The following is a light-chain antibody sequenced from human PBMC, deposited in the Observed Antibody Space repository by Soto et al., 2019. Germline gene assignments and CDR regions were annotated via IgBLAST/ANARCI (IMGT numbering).Light chain of an antibody. CDR1: QSVSSD. J-gene: IGKJ1*01. V-gene: IGKV3-15*01. Sequence: EIVMTQSPATLSVSPGERDTLSCRASQSVSSDLAWYQQKPGQAPSLLIYGASTRATGMPARFSGSGSGTEFTLTISSLQSEDSAVYYCQQYNDWWTFGQGTKVEIK. CDR3: QQYNDWWT. CDR2: GAS.